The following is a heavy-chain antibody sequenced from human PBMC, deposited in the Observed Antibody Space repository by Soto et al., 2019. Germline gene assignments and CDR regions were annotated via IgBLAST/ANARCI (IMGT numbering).Heavy chain of an antibody. CDR1: GFTFSSYA. V-gene: IGHV3-23*01. J-gene: IGHJ4*02. CDR2: ISGSGGST. D-gene: IGHD5-18*01. Sequence: EVQLLESGGGLVQPGGSLRLSCAASGFTFSSYAMSWVRQAPGKGLEWVSAISGSGGSTYYADSVKGRFTISRDNSKNTRYLQMNSLRAEDTAVYYCAKDLRYSYGNLDYWGQGTLVTVSS. CDR3: AKDLRYSYGNLDY.